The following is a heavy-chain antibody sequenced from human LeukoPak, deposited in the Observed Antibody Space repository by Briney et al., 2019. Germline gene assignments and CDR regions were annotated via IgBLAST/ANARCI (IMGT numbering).Heavy chain of an antibody. V-gene: IGHV3-53*01. J-gene: IGHJ4*02. CDR3: VVEAYYGSWSSTSRAFDY. Sequence: GGSLRLSCAASGFSVSSNYMNWVRQDPGKGLEWVSVLSSDGTTYYADSVQGQFTISRDNSKNTLYLQMNSLRAEDTAVYYCVVEAYYGSWSSTSRAFDYWGQGTLVTVSS. D-gene: IGHD3-10*01. CDR1: GFSVSSNY. CDR2: LSSDGTT.